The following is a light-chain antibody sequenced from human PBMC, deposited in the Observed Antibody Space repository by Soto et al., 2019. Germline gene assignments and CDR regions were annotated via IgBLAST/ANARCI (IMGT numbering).Light chain of an antibody. CDR1: SSDVGSYNR. CDR2: EGY. V-gene: IGLV2-18*02. CDR3: NSYTISDTYV. Sequence: QSALTQPPSVSGSPGQSVTISCIGTSSDVGSYNRVSWYQQPPGTAPKLIIYEGYTRPSGVPDRFSASKSGNTASLTISGLQAEDEADYYCNSYTISDTYVFGTGTNLTVL. J-gene: IGLJ1*01.